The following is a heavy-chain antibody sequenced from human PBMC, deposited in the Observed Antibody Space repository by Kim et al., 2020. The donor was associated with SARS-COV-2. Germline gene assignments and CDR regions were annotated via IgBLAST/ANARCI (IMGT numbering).Heavy chain of an antibody. V-gene: IGHV5-51*01. CDR2: IYPGDSDT. J-gene: IGHJ5*02. D-gene: IGHD3-9*01. CDR1: GYSFTSYW. CDR3: ARLRYDILTGYYPIFNWFDP. Sequence: ESLKISCKGSGYSFTSYWIGWVRQMPGKGLEWMGIIYPGDSDTRYSPSFQGQVTISADKSISTAYLQWSSLKASDTAMYYCARLRYDILTGYYPIFNWFDPWGQGTLVTVSS.